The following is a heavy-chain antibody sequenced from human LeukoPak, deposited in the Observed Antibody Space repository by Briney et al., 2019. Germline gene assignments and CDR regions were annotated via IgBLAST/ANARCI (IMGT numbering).Heavy chain of an antibody. Sequence: GGSLRLSCAASGFTFSSYWMHWVRQAPGKGLVWVSRINSDGSRTSYADSVKGRFTISRDNAKNTLYLQMNSLRAEDTAVYYCARAQYYYDSSGYYDAFDIWGQGTMVTVSS. D-gene: IGHD3-22*01. CDR1: GFTFSSYW. J-gene: IGHJ3*02. CDR2: INSDGSRT. CDR3: ARAQYYYDSSGYYDAFDI. V-gene: IGHV3-74*01.